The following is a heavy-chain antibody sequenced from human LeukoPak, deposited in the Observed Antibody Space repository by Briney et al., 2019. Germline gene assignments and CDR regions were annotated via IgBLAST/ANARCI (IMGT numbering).Heavy chain of an antibody. CDR1: GYTFTGYY. D-gene: IGHD2-21*02. CDR2: INPNSGGT. V-gene: IGHV1-2*02. J-gene: IGHJ3*02. CDR3: ATTLHIVVVTWHAFDI. Sequence: GASVKVSCKASGYTFTGYYIHWVRQAPGQGLEWVGWINPNSGGTNYAPKFQGRVTMTRDTSISTAYMELSRLTFDDTTIYYCATTLHIVVVTWHAFDIWGQGTMVTVSS.